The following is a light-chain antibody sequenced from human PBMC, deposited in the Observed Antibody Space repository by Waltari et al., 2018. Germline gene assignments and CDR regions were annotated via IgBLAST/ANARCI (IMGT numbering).Light chain of an antibody. V-gene: IGLV2-8*01. CDR2: EVN. J-gene: IGLJ2*01. CDR3: TTYARNNKVV. CDR1: NSDVGAYND. Sequence: QSALTQPPSASGSPGQSVTISCTGANSDVGAYNDVSWYQQPPGKAPKVIIFEVNKRHAGVPDLSSGSKTGTTAALTVSGLQAEDEADYYCTTYARNNKVVFGGGTSLTVL.